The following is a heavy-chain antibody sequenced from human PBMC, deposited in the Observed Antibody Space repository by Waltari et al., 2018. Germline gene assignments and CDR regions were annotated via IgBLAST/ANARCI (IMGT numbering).Heavy chain of an antibody. CDR2: ISSTGTTI. Sequence: EVQLVESGGGLVQPGGSLGLSCAASGLIFSTYSLNWVRQAPGKGLEWVAYISSTGTTIYYTDSVQGRFTISRTNAQNSLYLQMNSLRAEDTAVYYCAREIRGTGYFPDAFDIWGQGTMVTVSS. CDR1: GLIFSTYS. V-gene: IGHV3-48*01. CDR3: AREIRGTGYFPDAFDI. J-gene: IGHJ3*02. D-gene: IGHD3-9*01.